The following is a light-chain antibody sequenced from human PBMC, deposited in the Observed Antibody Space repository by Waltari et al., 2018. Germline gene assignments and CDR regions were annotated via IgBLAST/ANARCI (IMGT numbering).Light chain of an antibody. CDR3: TSYTSSHGLV. CDR2: DVS. J-gene: IGLJ1*01. V-gene: IGLV2-14*03. CDR1: SRDVGGYYY. Sequence: QSALTQPASVSGSPGQSITISCTGTSRDVGGYYYLSWYQQHQGKAPNVVIFDVSYLPSGVSNRFSASKSGNTAFLTISGLQAEDEADYYCTSYTSSHGLVFGTGTKVTVL.